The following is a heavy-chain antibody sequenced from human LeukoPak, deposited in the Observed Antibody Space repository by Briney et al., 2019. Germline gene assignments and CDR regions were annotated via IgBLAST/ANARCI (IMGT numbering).Heavy chain of an antibody. J-gene: IGHJ4*02. Sequence: PGGSLRLSCAASGFTFSRYWMNWVRQAPGKGLEWVASIKEDGSEKSYVDSVKGRFTISRDNAKNSLYLQMNSLRDEDTAIYYCVSCGTTTCIIRFDHWGQGTLVTVSS. CDR1: GFTFSRYW. V-gene: IGHV3-7*01. CDR2: IKEDGSEK. D-gene: IGHD2-2*01. CDR3: VSCGTTTCIIRFDH.